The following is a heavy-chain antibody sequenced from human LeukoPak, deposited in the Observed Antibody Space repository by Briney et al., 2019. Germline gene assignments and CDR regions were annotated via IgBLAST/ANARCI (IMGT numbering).Heavy chain of an antibody. CDR1: GFTFSSYA. Sequence: GGSLRLSCAASGFTFSSYAMTWVRQAPGKGLEWVSSIRGSGDSTYYADSVKGRFTISRDNSKSTLYLQMNSLRVEDTAVYYCAKDYGSSWYGPGDYYYGMDVWGQGTTVTVSS. J-gene: IGHJ6*02. V-gene: IGHV3-23*01. CDR3: AKDYGSSWYGPGDYYYGMDV. D-gene: IGHD6-13*01. CDR2: IRGSGDST.